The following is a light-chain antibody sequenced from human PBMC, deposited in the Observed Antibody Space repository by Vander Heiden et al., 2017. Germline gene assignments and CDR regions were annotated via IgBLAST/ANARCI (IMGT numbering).Light chain of an antibody. CDR2: AAS. Sequence: DSQMTQSPSSLSASVGDRVTITCRASQSISSYLNWYQQKPGKAPKLLIYAASSLQSGVPSRFSGSRSGTDFTLTISSLQPEDFATYYCQQSYSTLWTFGQGTKVEIK. V-gene: IGKV1-39*01. CDR3: QQSYSTLWT. CDR1: QSISSY. J-gene: IGKJ1*01.